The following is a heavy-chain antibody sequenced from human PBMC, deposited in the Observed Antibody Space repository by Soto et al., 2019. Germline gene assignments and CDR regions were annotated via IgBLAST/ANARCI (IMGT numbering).Heavy chain of an antibody. V-gene: IGHV3-48*01. J-gene: IGHJ3*02. Sequence: GGSLRLSCAASGFTFSSYSMNWVRQAPGKGLEWVSYISSSSSTIYYADSVKGRFTISRDNAKNSLYLQMNSLRAEDTAVYYCARVLDAFDIWGQGTMVTVS. CDR3: ARVLDAFDI. CDR2: ISSSSSTI. CDR1: GFTFSSYS.